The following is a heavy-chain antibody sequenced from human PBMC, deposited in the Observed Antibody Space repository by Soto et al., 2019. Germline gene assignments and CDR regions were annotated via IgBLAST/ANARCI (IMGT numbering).Heavy chain of an antibody. D-gene: IGHD2-21*02. V-gene: IGHV5-51*01. CDR3: ARQRRFCNGDCHGGFDY. CDR1: GYSFTSYW. J-gene: IGHJ4*02. CDR2: IYPDDSDT. Sequence: GESLNISCNVSGYSFTSYWIGWVRQLPGKGLELMGIIYPDDSDTRYSPSFKGQVTISADKSISTAYLQWNSLKASDTAMYYCARQRRFCNGDCHGGFDYWGQGTMVTVSS.